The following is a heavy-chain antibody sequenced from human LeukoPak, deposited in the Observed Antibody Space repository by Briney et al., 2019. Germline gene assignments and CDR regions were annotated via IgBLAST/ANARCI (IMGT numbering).Heavy chain of an antibody. Sequence: GGSLRLSCAASGFTFSNYAMNWVRQAPGKGLEWVSSISESGDKTDYADSVRGRFTISRDSSQNTLYLQMNSLRAEDTALYYCAKQWVDCWGQGTLVTVSS. CDR1: GFTFSNYA. D-gene: IGHD1-26*01. CDR3: AKQWVDC. CDR2: ISESGDKT. V-gene: IGHV3-23*01. J-gene: IGHJ4*02.